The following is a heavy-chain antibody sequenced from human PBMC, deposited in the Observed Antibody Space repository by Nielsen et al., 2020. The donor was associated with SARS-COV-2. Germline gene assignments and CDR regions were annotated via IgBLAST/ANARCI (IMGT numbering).Heavy chain of an antibody. J-gene: IGHJ6*02. CDR3: ARDSPPRVPYYYYYGMDV. V-gene: IGHV3-33*08. CDR1: GFTFSSYG. CDR2: IWYDGSNK. Sequence: GGSLRLSCAASGFTFSSYGMHWVRQAPGKGLEWVAVIWYDGSNKYYADSVKGRFTISRDNSKNTLYLQMNSLRAEDTAVYYCARDSPPRVPYYYYYGMDVGGQGTTVTVSS.